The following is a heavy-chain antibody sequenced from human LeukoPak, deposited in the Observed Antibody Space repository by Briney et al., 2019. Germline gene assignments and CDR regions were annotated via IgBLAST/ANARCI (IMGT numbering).Heavy chain of an antibody. D-gene: IGHD3-10*01. CDR2: IYYSGST. CDR1: GASISGSNYY. V-gene: IGHV4-39*01. Sequence: ASETLSLTCAVSGASISGSNYYWGWIRQPPGKGLEWIGSIYYSGSTYYNPSLKSRVTISVDTSKNQFSLKLSSVTAADTAVYYCARKYYYGSGSYLFQPFDYWGQGTLVTVSS. CDR3: ARKYYYGSGSYLFQPFDY. J-gene: IGHJ4*02.